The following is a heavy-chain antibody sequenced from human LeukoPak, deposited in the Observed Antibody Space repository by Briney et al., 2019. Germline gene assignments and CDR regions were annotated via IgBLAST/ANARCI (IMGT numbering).Heavy chain of an antibody. Sequence: SETLSLTCTVSGGSISNYYWSWIRQPPGKGLEWIGYIYYSGSTNYNPSLKSRVTISVDTSKNQFSLKLSSVTAADTAVYYCARIAAAGPPFDPWGQGTLVTVSS. CDR3: ARIAAAGPPFDP. D-gene: IGHD6-13*01. CDR2: IYYSGST. J-gene: IGHJ5*02. V-gene: IGHV4-59*01. CDR1: GGSISNYY.